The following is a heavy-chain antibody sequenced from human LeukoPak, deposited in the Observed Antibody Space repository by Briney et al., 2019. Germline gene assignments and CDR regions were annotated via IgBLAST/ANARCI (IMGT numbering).Heavy chain of an antibody. Sequence: SETLSLTCTVSGGSISSSSYYWGWIRQPPGKGLEWIGSIYYSGSTYYNPSLKSRVTISVDTSKNQFSLKLSSVTAADTAVYYCARDYYGSGSRWFDPWGQGTLVTVSS. V-gene: IGHV4-39*07. CDR2: IYYSGST. J-gene: IGHJ5*02. CDR1: GGSISSSSYY. CDR3: ARDYYGSGSRWFDP. D-gene: IGHD3-10*01.